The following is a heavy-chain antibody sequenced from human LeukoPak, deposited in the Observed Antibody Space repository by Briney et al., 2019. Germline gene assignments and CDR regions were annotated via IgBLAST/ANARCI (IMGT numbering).Heavy chain of an antibody. CDR1: GGSISSGDYY. D-gene: IGHD3-10*01. CDR2: IYYSGST. CDR3: AREGTMVRGVIPLGFDY. V-gene: IGHV4-30-4*01. J-gene: IGHJ4*02. Sequence: SETLSLTCTVSGGSISSGDYYWSWIRQPPGKGLEWIGYIYYSGSTYHNPSLKSRVTISVDTSKNQFSLKLSSVTAADTAVYYCAREGTMVRGVIPLGFDYWGQGTLVTVSS.